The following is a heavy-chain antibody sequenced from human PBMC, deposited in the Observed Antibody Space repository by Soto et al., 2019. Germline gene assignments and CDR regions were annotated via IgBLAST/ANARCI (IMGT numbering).Heavy chain of an antibody. Sequence: SVKVSCKASGFTFTSSAVQWVRQARGQRLEWIGWIVVGSGNTNYAQKFQERVTITRDMSTSTAYMELSSLRSEDTAVYYCAAADHYYDSSGYGFVYWGQGTLVTVSS. CDR1: GFTFTSSA. J-gene: IGHJ4*02. V-gene: IGHV1-58*01. CDR2: IVVGSGNT. CDR3: AAADHYYDSSGYGFVY. D-gene: IGHD3-22*01.